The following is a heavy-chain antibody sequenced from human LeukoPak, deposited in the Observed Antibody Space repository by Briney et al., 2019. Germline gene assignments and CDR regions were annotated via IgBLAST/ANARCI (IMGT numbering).Heavy chain of an antibody. CDR2: IYYSGST. CDR3: AREGGYGSGFLAY. CDR1: GDSISSYY. J-gene: IGHJ4*02. V-gene: IGHV4-59*01. Sequence: SETLSLTCTVSGDSISSYYGSWIRQPPGKGLGWIGYIYYSGSTTYNPSLKCRVTITVDTSKNQFSLRLISVTAADTAVYYCAREGGYGSGFLAYWGQGALVTVSS. D-gene: IGHD3-10*01.